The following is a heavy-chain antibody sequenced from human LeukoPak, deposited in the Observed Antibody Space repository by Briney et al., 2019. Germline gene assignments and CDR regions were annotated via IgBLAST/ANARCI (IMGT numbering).Heavy chain of an antibody. J-gene: IGHJ4*02. Sequence: SETLSLTCTVSGGPINNYFWSWIRQPARKGQEWMWRIYSSGSTSYNPSLKNRLTISLDKTKNQVSLKLTSVTAADTAMYVCAREQTTGFDQWGQGSLVTVSS. V-gene: IGHV4-4*07. CDR1: GGPINNYF. CDR3: AREQTTGFDQ. D-gene: IGHD4-17*01. CDR2: IYSSGST.